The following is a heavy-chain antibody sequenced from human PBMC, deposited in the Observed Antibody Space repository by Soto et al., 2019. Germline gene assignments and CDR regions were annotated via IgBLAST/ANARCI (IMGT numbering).Heavy chain of an antibody. CDR1: GFTFSSYG. J-gene: IGHJ6*02. CDR2: ISYDGSNK. V-gene: IGHV3-30*18. CDR3: AKENSGSGTSPFWNYYGMDV. D-gene: IGHD1-26*01. Sequence: GGSLRLSCAASGFTFSSYGMHWVRQAPGKGLEWVAVISYDGSNKYYADSVKGRFTISRDNSKNTLYLQMNSLRAEDTAVYYCAKENSGSGTSPFWNYYGMDVWGQGTTVTVSS.